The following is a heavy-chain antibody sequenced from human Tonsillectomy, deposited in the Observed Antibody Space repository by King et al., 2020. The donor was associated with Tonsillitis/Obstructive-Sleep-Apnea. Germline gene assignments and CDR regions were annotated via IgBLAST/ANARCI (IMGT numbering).Heavy chain of an antibody. CDR3: ARGYFYHSSGYYDY. Sequence: VQLQQWGAGLLKPSETLSLTCAVYGGSFSGYYWSWIRQPPGKGLEWIGEINYRGSTNYNPSLKSRVTISLDTSKNQFSLKLSSVTAADTAVYYCARGYFYHSSGYYDYWGQGTLVTVSS. CDR2: INYRGST. J-gene: IGHJ4*02. CDR1: GGSFSGYY. V-gene: IGHV4-34*01. D-gene: IGHD3-22*01.